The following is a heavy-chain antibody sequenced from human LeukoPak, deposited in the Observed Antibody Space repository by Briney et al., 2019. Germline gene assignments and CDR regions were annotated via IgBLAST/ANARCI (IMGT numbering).Heavy chain of an antibody. CDR2: ISGSGGST. D-gene: IGHD6-13*01. J-gene: IGHJ4*02. CDR1: GFTFSSYA. Sequence: GGSLRLSCAASGFTFSSYAMSWVRQAPGKGLEWVSAISGSGGSTYYADSVKGRLTISRDNSKNTLYLQMNSLRAEDTAVYYCARKSTAARLDDYWGQGTLVTVS. CDR3: ARKSTAARLDDY. V-gene: IGHV3-23*01.